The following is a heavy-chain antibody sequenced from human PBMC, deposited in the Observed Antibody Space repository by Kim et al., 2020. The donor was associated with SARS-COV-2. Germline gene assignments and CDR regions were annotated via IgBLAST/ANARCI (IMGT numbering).Heavy chain of an antibody. CDR3: AHRRIAEAGTGYFQH. J-gene: IGHJ1*01. Sequence: PSLKSRITITKDTSKNQVVLTMTNMDPVDTATYYCAHRRIAEAGTGYFQHWGQGTLVTVSS. D-gene: IGHD6-13*01. V-gene: IGHV2-5*01.